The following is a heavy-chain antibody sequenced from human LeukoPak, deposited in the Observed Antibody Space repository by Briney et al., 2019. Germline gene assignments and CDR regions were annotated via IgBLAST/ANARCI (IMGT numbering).Heavy chain of an antibody. Sequence: SLRLSCAASGFIFSDYYMTWIRQAPGEGLEWVSYLSSSGSITYYDASVKGRVTISRDNAKNSLYLEVNSLRADDTAVYFCARTGGAGSPSDTWGQGTLVTVSS. V-gene: IGHV3-11*01. J-gene: IGHJ5*02. CDR1: GFIFSDYY. D-gene: IGHD3-10*01. CDR2: LSSSGSIT. CDR3: ARTGGAGSPSDT.